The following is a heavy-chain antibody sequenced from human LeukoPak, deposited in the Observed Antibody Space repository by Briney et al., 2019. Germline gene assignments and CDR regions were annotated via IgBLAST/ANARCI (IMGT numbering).Heavy chain of an antibody. D-gene: IGHD3-9*01. J-gene: IGHJ4*02. CDR3: AKDANFDRFSYYFDY. CDR1: GFTFSSFA. CDR2: ISGSGGST. Sequence: GGSLSFSGAAFGFTFSSFAMSWVAQAPGKGLEGVSAISGSGGSTYYADSVKGRFTISRDNSKNTLYLQMNSLRAEDTAVYYCAKDANFDRFSYYFDYWGQGTLVTVSS. V-gene: IGHV3-23*01.